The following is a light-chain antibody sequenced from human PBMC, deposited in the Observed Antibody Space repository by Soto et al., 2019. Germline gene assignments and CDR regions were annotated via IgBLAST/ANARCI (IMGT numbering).Light chain of an antibody. Sequence: QSALTQPASVSGSPGQSIAISCTGSSSDVGIYNYVSWYQQHPGKVPKLIIYEVSKRPSGVPDRFSGSKSGNTASLTVSGLQAEDEADYYCSSYAGSNNHVVFGGGTKLTVL. V-gene: IGLV2-8*01. CDR3: SSYAGSNNHVV. CDR1: SSDVGIYNY. J-gene: IGLJ2*01. CDR2: EVS.